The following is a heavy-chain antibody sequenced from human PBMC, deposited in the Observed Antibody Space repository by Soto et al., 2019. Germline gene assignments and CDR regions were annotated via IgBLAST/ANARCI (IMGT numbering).Heavy chain of an antibody. J-gene: IGHJ1*01. CDR2: IFYSGDT. CDR1: GASVNTGDYY. CDR3: VGTGTKDEF. D-gene: IGHD1-7*01. Sequence: VQLQGSGPGLVKPSQTLSLTCTVSGASVNTGDYYWSYIRQTPGKGLEWLGYIFYSGDTYYNPSLKSRATISLNTSRNQISLTLTSVTDADTAVYFWVGTGTKDEFWGQGTLVTVSS. V-gene: IGHV4-30-4*01.